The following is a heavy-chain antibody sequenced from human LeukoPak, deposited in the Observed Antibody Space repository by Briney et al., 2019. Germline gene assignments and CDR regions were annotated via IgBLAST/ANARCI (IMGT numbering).Heavy chain of an antibody. J-gene: IGHJ4*02. CDR2: INSDGTST. CDR1: GFTLSSYW. V-gene: IGHV3-74*01. Sequence: PGESLRLSCAASGFTLSSYWMHWVRQAPGKGLVWVSRINSDGTSTTYADSVKGRFTISRDNAKNMLYLQMNSLRAEDTAVYYCAASEARSNGWYVYWGQGTLVTVSS. CDR3: AASEARSNGWYVY. D-gene: IGHD6-19*01.